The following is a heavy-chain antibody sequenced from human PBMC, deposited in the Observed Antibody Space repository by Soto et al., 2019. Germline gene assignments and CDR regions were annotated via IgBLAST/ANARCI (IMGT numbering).Heavy chain of an antibody. CDR2: ISRSGGDR. D-gene: IGHD6-13*01. V-gene: IGHV3-23*01. J-gene: IGHJ6*02. CDR3: ANDFDTYSRPLPYRMDV. CDR1: GFTFTSYA. Sequence: GGSLRLSCAASGFTFTSYAMTWGRQAPGKGLEGVSAISRSGGDRFYADSVKGRVAISRDNSKNTLFLQMNSLRAEDTALYYSANDFDTYSRPLPYRMDVWGQGTTVTVSS.